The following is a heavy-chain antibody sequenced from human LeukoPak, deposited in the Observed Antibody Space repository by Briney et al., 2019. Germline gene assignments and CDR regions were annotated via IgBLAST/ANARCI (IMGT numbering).Heavy chain of an antibody. J-gene: IGHJ3*02. CDR1: GFTFSSYD. Sequence: GGSLRLSCAASGFTFSSYDMHWVRQVTGKGLEWVSAIGTAGDTYYPGSVKGRLTISRENAKNSLYLQMNSLRAGDTAVYYCARAHRYSYGLDAFDIWGQGTMVTVSS. CDR2: IGTAGDT. D-gene: IGHD5-18*01. CDR3: ARAHRYSYGLDAFDI. V-gene: IGHV3-13*01.